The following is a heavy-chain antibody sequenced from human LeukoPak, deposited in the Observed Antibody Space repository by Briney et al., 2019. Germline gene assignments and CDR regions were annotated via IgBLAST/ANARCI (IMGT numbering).Heavy chain of an antibody. CDR1: GYTFTSYD. CDR2: MNPNSGNT. CDR3: AILLRYSSSKGRLYFDY. J-gene: IGHJ4*02. Sequence: GASVKVSCKASGYTFTSYDINWVRQATGQGLEWMGWMNPNSGNTGYAQKFQGRVTMTRNTSISTAYMELSSLRSEDTAVYYCAILLRYSSSKGRLYFDYWGQGTLVTVSS. V-gene: IGHV1-8*01. D-gene: IGHD6-13*01.